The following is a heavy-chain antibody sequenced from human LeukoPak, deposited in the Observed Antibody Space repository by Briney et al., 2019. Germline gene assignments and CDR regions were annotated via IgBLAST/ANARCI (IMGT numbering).Heavy chain of an antibody. J-gene: IGHJ4*02. CDR3: AGREGLLWD. Sequence: PSETLSLTCAVYGGSFSGYYWSWIRQPPGKGLEWIGEINHSGSTNYNPSLKSRVTISVDTSKNQFSLKLSSVTAADTAVYYCAGREGLLWDWGQGTLVTVSS. D-gene: IGHD3-3*01. V-gene: IGHV4-34*01. CDR2: INHSGST. CDR1: GGSFSGYY.